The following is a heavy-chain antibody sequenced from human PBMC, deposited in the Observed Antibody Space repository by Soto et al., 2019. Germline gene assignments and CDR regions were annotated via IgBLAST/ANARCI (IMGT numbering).Heavy chain of an antibody. V-gene: IGHV3-30-3*01. D-gene: IGHD3-3*01. CDR1: GFTFSSYA. CDR2: ISYDGSNK. J-gene: IGHJ4*02. Sequence: QVQLVESGGGVAQPGRSLRLSCAASGFTFSSYAMHWVRQAPGKGLEWVAVISYDGSNKYYADSVKGRFTISGDNSKNTLYLQMNSLRAEDTAVYYCARDKRDLRFLEWSYYFDYWGQGTLVNVSS. CDR3: ARDKRDLRFLEWSYYFDY.